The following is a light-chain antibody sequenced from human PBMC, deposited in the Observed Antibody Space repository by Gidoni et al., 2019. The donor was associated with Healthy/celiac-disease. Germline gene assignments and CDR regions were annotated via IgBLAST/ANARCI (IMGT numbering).Light chain of an antibody. V-gene: IGKV3-11*01. Sequence: EIVLTQSPATLSLSPGERATLSCRASQSVSSYLAWYQPKPGQAPRLLIYDASNRATGIPARFSGSGSGTDFTLTISSLEPEVFAVYYCQQRSNWLGTFGPGTKVDIK. CDR2: DAS. J-gene: IGKJ3*01. CDR3: QQRSNWLGT. CDR1: QSVSSY.